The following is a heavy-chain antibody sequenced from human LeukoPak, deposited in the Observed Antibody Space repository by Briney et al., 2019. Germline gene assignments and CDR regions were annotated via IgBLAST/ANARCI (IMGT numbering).Heavy chain of an antibody. V-gene: IGHV1-2*02. D-gene: IGHD6-19*01. CDR1: VYTFTGYY. CDR3: ARVVRAVDNFDY. Sequence: ASVKVSCKASVYTFTGYYMHWVRQAPGQGLEWMGWINPNSGGTNYAQKFQGRVTMTRDTSISTAYMELSRLRSDDTAVYYCARVVRAVDNFDYWGQGTLVTGSS. J-gene: IGHJ4*02. CDR2: INPNSGGT.